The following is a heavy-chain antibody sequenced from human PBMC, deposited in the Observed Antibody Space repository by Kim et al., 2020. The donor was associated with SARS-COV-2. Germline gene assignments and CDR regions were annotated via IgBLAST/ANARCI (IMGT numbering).Heavy chain of an antibody. D-gene: IGHD1-20*01. CDR2: ISDSGGST. V-gene: IGHV3-23*01. Sequence: GGSLRLSCAASAFTFTNYAMSWVRQAPGRGLEWVSAISDSGGSTYYADSVKGRFTISRDNSKDTLYLQMNSLRAEDTALYHCARVGINWYYFDYWGQGTLVTVSS. CDR3: ARVGINWYYFDY. J-gene: IGHJ4*02. CDR1: AFTFTNYA.